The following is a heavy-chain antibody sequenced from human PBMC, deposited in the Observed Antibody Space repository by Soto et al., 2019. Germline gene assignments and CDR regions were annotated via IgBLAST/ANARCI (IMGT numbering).Heavy chain of an antibody. CDR3: AKGTTGFGVGSFDC. CDR1: GFTFSNYA. D-gene: IGHD3-3*01. Sequence: GGSLRLSCTASGFTFSNYAMTWVRQAPGKGLEWVSTISVSGGGTYYADSVKGRFTISRDDSENTLFLQMSSLRAEDTAVYYCAKGTTGFGVGSFDCWGPGPLVTGSS. CDR2: ISVSGGGT. J-gene: IGHJ4*02. V-gene: IGHV3-23*01.